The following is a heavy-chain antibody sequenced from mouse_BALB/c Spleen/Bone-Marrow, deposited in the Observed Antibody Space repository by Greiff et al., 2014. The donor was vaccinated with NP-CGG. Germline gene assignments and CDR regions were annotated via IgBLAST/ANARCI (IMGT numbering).Heavy chain of an antibody. V-gene: IGHV1S22*01. CDR3: TQGY. CDR1: GYTFTSYW. CDR2: IYPGSGST. J-gene: IGHJ2*01. Sequence: LQQSGSELVGPGASVKLSCKASGYTFTSYWMHWVKQRPRQGLEWIGNIYPGSGSTNYDEKFKSKATLTVDTSSSTAYMQLSSLTSEDSAVYYCTQGYWGQGTTLTVSS.